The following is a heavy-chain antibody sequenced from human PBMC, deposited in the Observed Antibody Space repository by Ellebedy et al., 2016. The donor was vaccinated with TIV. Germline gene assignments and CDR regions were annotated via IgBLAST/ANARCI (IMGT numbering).Heavy chain of an antibody. CDR2: IIPILGIA. CDR1: GGTFSSYA. J-gene: IGHJ4*02. V-gene: IGHV1-69*04. D-gene: IGHD3-22*01. CDR3: ARDRMYYYDSSGYYY. Sequence: SVKVSXKASGGTFSSYAISWVRQAPGQGLEWMGRIIPILGIANYAQKFQGRVTITADESTSTAYMELSSLRSEDTAVYYCARDRMYYYDSSGYYYWGQGTLVTVSS.